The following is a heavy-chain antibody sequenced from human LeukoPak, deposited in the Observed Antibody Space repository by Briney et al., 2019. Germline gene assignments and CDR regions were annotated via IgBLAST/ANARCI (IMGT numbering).Heavy chain of an antibody. CDR3: ARDSRDYDFWSGYSSTDY. CDR2: ISNSGDTI. Sequence: PGGSLRLSCAASGLTSRFAFSDYYMSWIRQAPGKGLEWLSYISNSGDTIYYADSVKGRFTISRDNAKNSLYLQMNSLRAEDTAVYYCARDSRDYDFWSGYSSTDYWGQGTLVTVSS. D-gene: IGHD3-3*01. CDR1: GLTSRFAFSDYY. V-gene: IGHV3-11*04. J-gene: IGHJ4*02.